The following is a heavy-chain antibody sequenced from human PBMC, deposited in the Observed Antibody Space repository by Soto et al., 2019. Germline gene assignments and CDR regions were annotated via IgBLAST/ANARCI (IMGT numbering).Heavy chain of an antibody. Sequence: PGGSLRLSCAASGFTFSSYSMNWVRQAPGKGLEWVSYISSSSSTIYYADSVKGRFTISRDNAKNSLYLQMNSLRAEDTAVYYCARSVGLYYMDVWGKGTTVTVSS. V-gene: IGHV3-48*01. CDR3: ARSVGLYYMDV. CDR2: ISSSSSTI. J-gene: IGHJ6*03. D-gene: IGHD1-26*01. CDR1: GFTFSSYS.